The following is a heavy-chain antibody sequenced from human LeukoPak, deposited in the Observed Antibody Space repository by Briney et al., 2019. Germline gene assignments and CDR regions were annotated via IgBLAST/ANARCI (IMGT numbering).Heavy chain of an antibody. CDR3: ARDLSYYYYGMDV. CDR2: IWYDGSNK. V-gene: IGHV3-33*01. Sequence: GGSLRLSCAAFGFTFSSYGMHWVRQAPGKGLEWVAVIWYDGSNKYYADSVKGRFTISRDNSKNTLYLQMNSLRAEDTAVYYCARDLSYYYYGMDVWGQGTTVTVSS. CDR1: GFTFSSYG. J-gene: IGHJ6*02.